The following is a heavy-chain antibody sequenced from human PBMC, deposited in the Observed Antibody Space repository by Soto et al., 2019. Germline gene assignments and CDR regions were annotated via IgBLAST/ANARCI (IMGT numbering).Heavy chain of an antibody. Sequence: QITLKESGPTLVRPAQTLTLTCDFSGFSLSTYHMGVAWIRQPPGKALEWLALIYWDDDKRYSPSLKDRLAISKRTSSNEVVLTITNVDPGDTATYFCAHAGDYDLLTFDHWGPGTLVTVSS. D-gene: IGHD4-17*01. CDR3: AHAGDYDLLTFDH. CDR1: GFSLSTYHMG. CDR2: IYWDDDK. V-gene: IGHV2-5*02. J-gene: IGHJ4*02.